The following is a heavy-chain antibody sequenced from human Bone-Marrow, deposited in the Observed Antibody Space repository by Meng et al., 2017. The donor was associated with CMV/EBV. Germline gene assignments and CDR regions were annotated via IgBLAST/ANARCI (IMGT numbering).Heavy chain of an antibody. J-gene: IGHJ3*02. V-gene: IGHV3-21*01. CDR2: ISSSSNYI. CDR3: ARDGGDAFDI. D-gene: IGHD3-16*01. CDR1: GFTFNSYN. Sequence: GESLKISCAASGFTFNSYNINWVRQAPGKGLEWVSSISSSSNYIYYADSVKGRFTISRDNAKNSLYLQMNSLRAEDTAVYYCARDGGDAFDIWGQGTMVTVSS.